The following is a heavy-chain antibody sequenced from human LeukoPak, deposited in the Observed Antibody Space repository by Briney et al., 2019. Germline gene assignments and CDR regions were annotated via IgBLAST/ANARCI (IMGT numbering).Heavy chain of an antibody. Sequence: SETLSLTCAVYRGSFSGYYWSWIRPPPGKGLEWFGEINHSGSTNYNPSLKSRVTISVDTSKNQFSLKLSSVTAADTAVYYCARGDGYCSGGNCYGGNWGQGTLVTVSS. CDR2: INHSGST. D-gene: IGHD2-15*01. CDR1: RGSFSGYY. V-gene: IGHV4-34*01. J-gene: IGHJ4*02. CDR3: ARGDGYCSGGNCYGGN.